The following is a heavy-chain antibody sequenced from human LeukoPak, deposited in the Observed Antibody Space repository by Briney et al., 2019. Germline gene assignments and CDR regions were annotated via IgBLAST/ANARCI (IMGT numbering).Heavy chain of an antibody. CDR3: ARGGSYFLGSHYYYYGMDV. CDR1: GDSVSSNSAP. Sequence: SQTLSLTCAISGDSVSSNSAPWNWIRQSPSRARECLGRTYYRSKWYNDYALSVKSRITINPDTSKNQFSLQLNSVTPEDTAVYYCARGGSYFLGSHYYYYGMDVWGQGATVTVSS. D-gene: IGHD1-26*01. CDR2: TYYRSKWYN. V-gene: IGHV6-1*01. J-gene: IGHJ6*02.